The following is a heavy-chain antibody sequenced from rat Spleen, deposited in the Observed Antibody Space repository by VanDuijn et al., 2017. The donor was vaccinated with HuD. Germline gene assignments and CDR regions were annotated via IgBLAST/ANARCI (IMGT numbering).Heavy chain of an antibody. Sequence: EVQLVESGGGLVQPGRSMKLSCAASGFTFSNYGMAWVRQAPKKGLEWVAYISYDGGSTYYRYSVKGRFTISRDNAKSTLYLQMDSLRSEDTATYYCTKPTTSPYYWYFDFWGPGTMVTVSS. CDR1: GFTFSNYG. CDR3: TKPTTSPYYWYFDF. V-gene: IGHV5-20*01. J-gene: IGHJ1*01. D-gene: IGHD1-10*01. CDR2: ISYDGGST.